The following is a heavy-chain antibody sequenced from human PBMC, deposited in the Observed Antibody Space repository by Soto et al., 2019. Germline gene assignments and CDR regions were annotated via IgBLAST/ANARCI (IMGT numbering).Heavy chain of an antibody. Sequence: SETLSLTCTVSGDSITSNSYFWAWIRQPTGKGLEWIGSIYYSGSTYHNPSLKSRVTISVDRSNNQFSLKLTSVTAADTAVYYCARLGITMVVVVTPVDIWGQGTMVTVSS. CDR2: IYYSGST. V-gene: IGHV4-39*01. CDR3: ARLGITMVVVVTPVDI. D-gene: IGHD3-22*01. J-gene: IGHJ3*02. CDR1: GDSITSNSYF.